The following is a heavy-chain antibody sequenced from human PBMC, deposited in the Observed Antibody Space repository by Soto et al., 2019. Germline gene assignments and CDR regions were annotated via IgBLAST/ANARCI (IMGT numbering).Heavy chain of an antibody. D-gene: IGHD3-22*01. V-gene: IGHV4-59*01. Sequence: PSETLSLTCSVSGGSISSYYWIWIRQPPGKGLEWIGYIYYSGSTNYNPSLKSRVTISVDTSKNQFSLKLSSVTAADTAVYYCARGERRYYDSSGYTYYFDYWGQGTLVNVS. CDR1: GGSISSYY. J-gene: IGHJ4*02. CDR2: IYYSGST. CDR3: ARGERRYYDSSGYTYYFDY.